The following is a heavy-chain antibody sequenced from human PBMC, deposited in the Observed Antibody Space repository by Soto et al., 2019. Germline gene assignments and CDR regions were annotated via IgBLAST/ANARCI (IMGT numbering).Heavy chain of an antibody. J-gene: IGHJ4*02. CDR1: GFNFGFFG. D-gene: IGHD3-9*01. CDR2: ISADGTNT. CDR3: ARGTLIFDFAP. Sequence: QIQLVESGGDVVQPGRSLRLSCTASGFNFGFFGMHWVRQAPGKGLEWVAVISADGTNTYYAESVRGRFTLSRDNSMRTGYLQTNTLRDDDTGLYFCARGTLIFDFAPWGRGPLVTVSS. V-gene: IGHV3-30*03.